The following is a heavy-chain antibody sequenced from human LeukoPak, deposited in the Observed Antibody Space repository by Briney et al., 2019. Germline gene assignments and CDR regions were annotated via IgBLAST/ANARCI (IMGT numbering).Heavy chain of an antibody. CDR1: GFTFSSYG. Sequence: GGSLRLSCAASGFTFSSYGMHWVRQAPGKGLEWVAVIWYDGSNKYYADSVKGRFTISRDNSKNTLYLQMSSLRAEDTAVYYCARDSSGYYSDYYYGMDVWGQGTTVTVSS. V-gene: IGHV3-33*01. CDR2: IWYDGSNK. D-gene: IGHD3-22*01. CDR3: ARDSSGYYSDYYYGMDV. J-gene: IGHJ6*02.